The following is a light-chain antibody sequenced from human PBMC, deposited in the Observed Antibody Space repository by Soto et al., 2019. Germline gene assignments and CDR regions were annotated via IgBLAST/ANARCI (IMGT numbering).Light chain of an antibody. V-gene: IGKV3-20*01. CDR3: QHYGSAPYT. Sequence: EIVLTQSPGTLSLSPGERATLSCRASQSVSSSYFAWYQQKPGQAPRLLIYGASSRATGIPDRVSGSGSGTAFTLIISRLEPEDCAVYYCQHYGSAPYTFGQGTKLEIK. J-gene: IGKJ2*01. CDR1: QSVSSSY. CDR2: GAS.